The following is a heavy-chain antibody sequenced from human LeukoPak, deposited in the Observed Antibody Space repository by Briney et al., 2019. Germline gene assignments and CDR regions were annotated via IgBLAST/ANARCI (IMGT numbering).Heavy chain of an antibody. CDR2: ISGNNGQT. V-gene: IGHV1-18*01. CDR1: GFIFSTYG. J-gene: IGHJ4*01. CDR3: ARVRGAGSYFFRGDTYYFDL. D-gene: IGHD3-10*01. Sequence: GASVKVSCMTSGFIFSTYGISWVRQAPGQGLELMGWISGNNGQTKYEQKFQGRVTMTTDTSTATAYMEIGSLRSDDTAVYYCARVRGAGSYFFRGDTYYFDLWGHGTLVTVSS.